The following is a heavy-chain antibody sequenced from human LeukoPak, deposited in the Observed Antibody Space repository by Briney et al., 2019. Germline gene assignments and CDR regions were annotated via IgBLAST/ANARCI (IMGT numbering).Heavy chain of an antibody. D-gene: IGHD6-19*01. CDR1: GGSISSYY. Sequence: SETLSLTCTVSGGSISSYYWSWIRQPPGKGLEWIGYIYYSGSTNYNPSLKSRVTISVDTSKNQFSLKLSSVTAADTAVYYCARHYRRRLADFDYWGQGTLVTVSS. V-gene: IGHV4-59*08. CDR3: ARHYRRRLADFDY. J-gene: IGHJ4*02. CDR2: IYYSGST.